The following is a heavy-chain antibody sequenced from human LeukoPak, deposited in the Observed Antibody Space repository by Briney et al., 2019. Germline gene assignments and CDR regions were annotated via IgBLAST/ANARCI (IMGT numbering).Heavy chain of an antibody. Sequence: GGSLRLSCAAPGFTFSSHAMSWVRQTPGKGLEWVSGISSSGGRTYDADSVKGRFTISRDNSKNTLYLQMNSLRGEDTAVYYCAKGAATMGDCWGQGILVTVS. J-gene: IGHJ4*02. CDR1: GFTFSSHA. CDR3: AKGAATMGDC. CDR2: ISSSGGRT. V-gene: IGHV3-23*01. D-gene: IGHD5-12*01.